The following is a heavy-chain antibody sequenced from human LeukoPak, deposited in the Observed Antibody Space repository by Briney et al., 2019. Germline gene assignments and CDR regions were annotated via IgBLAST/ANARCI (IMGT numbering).Heavy chain of an antibody. CDR1: GGSLSTYY. Sequence: SESLSLTCTVSGGSLSTYYWSWIRQPPGKGLEWVGYIYYSGSTNYNPSLRSGVTMSVKTSKKQSSLKLISVTAADTPVVYFARYSGTYDLALYYFDYCGQGTLVTVS. D-gene: IGHD1-26*01. J-gene: IGHJ4*02. CDR3: ARYSGTYDLALYYFDY. V-gene: IGHV4-59*12. CDR2: IYYSGST.